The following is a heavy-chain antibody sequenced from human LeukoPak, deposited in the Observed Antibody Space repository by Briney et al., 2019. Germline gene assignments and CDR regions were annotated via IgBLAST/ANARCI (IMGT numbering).Heavy chain of an antibody. V-gene: IGHV4-38-2*02. CDR1: GYSISSGYY. J-gene: IGHJ6*03. CDR3: ARGGGNGGGWVGHYYYMDV. CDR2: MYHSGSA. D-gene: IGHD4-23*01. Sequence: PSETLSLTCTVSGYSISSGYYWAWIRPPPGKGLEWIGSMYHSGSAYYNPSLKSRVTISVDTSKNQFSLNLRSVTAADTAVYYCARGGGNGGGWVGHYYYMDVWGKGTTVTVSS.